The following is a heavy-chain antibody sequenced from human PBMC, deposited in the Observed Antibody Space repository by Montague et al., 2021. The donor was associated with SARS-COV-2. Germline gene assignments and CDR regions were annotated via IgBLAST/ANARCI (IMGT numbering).Heavy chain of an antibody. Sequence: SLRLSCAASGFTFSSYGMHWVRQAPGKGLEWVAVISYDGSNKYYADSVEGRFTISRDNFKNTLYLQMNSLRAEDTAVYYCAKDFMSLMVYAMVYYYYGMDVWGQGTTVTVSS. D-gene: IGHD2-8*01. CDR3: AKDFMSLMVYAMVYYYYGMDV. V-gene: IGHV3-30*18. CDR2: ISYDGSNK. CDR1: GFTFSSYG. J-gene: IGHJ6*02.